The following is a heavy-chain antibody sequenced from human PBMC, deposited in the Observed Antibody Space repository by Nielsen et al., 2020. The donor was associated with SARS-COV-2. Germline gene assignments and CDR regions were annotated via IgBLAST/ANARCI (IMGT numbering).Heavy chain of an antibody. CDR2: IYSSGRT. D-gene: IGHD5/OR15-5a*01. Sequence: SETLSLTCAVYGGSLSGSYWSWIRQSPGKGLEWIGYIYSSGRTYYNPSLRSRVTISEDTSKNQFSLRLSSVTAADTAMYYCVRQIVSTIQYYFDYWGQGTLVTVSS. CDR3: VRQIVSTIQYYFDY. J-gene: IGHJ4*02. V-gene: IGHV4-30-4*08. CDR1: GGSLSGSY.